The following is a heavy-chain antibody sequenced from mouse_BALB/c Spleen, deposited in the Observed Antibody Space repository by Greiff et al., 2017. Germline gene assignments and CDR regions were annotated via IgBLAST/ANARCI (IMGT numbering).Heavy chain of an antibody. V-gene: IGHV5-17*02. CDR3: ARGSYGGFAY. J-gene: IGHJ3*01. D-gene: IGHD1-1*01. CDR1: GFTFSSFG. CDR2: ISSGSSTI. Sequence: EVQGVESGGGLVQPGGSRKLSCAASGFTFSSFGMHWVRQAPEKGLEWVAYISSGSSTIYYADTVKGRFTISRDNPKNTLFLQMTSLRSEDTAMYYCARGSYGGFAYWGQGTLVTVSA.